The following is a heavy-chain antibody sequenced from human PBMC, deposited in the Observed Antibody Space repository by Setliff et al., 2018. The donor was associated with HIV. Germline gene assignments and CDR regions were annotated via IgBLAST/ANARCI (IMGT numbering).Heavy chain of an antibody. CDR2: ISGSGGST. V-gene: IGHV3-23*01. CDR3: AREMTYYNFWSDNAPPLFDY. J-gene: IGHJ4*02. CDR1: EFAFSSYA. D-gene: IGHD3-3*01. Sequence: GGSLRLSCAGSEFAFSSYAMSWVRQAPGKGLEWVSAISGSGGSTNYADSVKGRFTISRDNSKNTLYLQMNSLRAEDTAVYYCAREMTYYNFWSDNAPPLFDYWGQGTLVTVSS.